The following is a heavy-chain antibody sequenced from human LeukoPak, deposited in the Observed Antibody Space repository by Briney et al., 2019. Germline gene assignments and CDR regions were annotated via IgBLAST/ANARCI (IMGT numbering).Heavy chain of an antibody. D-gene: IGHD2-2*01. CDR3: ATYCSSANCYIWGYYFDY. CDR1: GGTFSSYA. Sequence: SVKVSCKASGGTFSSYAISWVRQAPGQGLEWMGGIIPISGTANYAQKFQGRVTITADESTSTAYMELSSLRSEDTAIYYCATYCSSANCYIWGYYFDYWGQGTLVTVSS. CDR2: IIPISGTA. J-gene: IGHJ4*02. V-gene: IGHV1-69*13.